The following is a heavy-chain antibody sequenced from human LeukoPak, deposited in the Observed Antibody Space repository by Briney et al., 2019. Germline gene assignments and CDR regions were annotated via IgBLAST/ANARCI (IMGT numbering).Heavy chain of an antibody. D-gene: IGHD6-19*01. Sequence: GGSLRLSCAASGFTFSTYAMSWVRQAPGKGLEWVSSISSSSSYIYYADSVKGRFTISRDNAKNSLYLQMNSLRAEDTAVYYCARDPTVAGGFDYWGQGTLVTVSS. J-gene: IGHJ4*02. CDR1: GFTFSTYA. V-gene: IGHV3-21*01. CDR3: ARDPTVAGGFDY. CDR2: ISSSSSYI.